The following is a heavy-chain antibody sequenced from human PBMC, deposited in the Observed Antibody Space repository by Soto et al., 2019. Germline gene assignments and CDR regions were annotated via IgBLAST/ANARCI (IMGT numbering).Heavy chain of an antibody. CDR1: GFTFSSYS. V-gene: IGHV3-48*01. Sequence: ESGGGLVQPGGSLRLSCAASGFTFSSYSMNWVRQAPGKGLEWVSYISGSSSTIYYADSVKGRFTISRDNAKNSLYLQMNSLRAEDTAVYYCAPHSGYYDYWGQGTLVTVSS. D-gene: IGHD3-22*01. CDR3: APHSGYYDY. J-gene: IGHJ4*02. CDR2: ISGSSSTI.